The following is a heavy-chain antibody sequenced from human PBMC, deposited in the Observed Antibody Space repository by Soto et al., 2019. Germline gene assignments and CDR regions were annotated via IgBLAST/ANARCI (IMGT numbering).Heavy chain of an antibody. CDR3: ANSPSIVATFPY. CDR2: ISGSGDNT. CDR1: GFTFSSYA. Sequence: EVQLLESGGGLVQPGGSLRLSCAASGFTFSSYAMSWVRQGPGKGLEWVSAISGSGDNTYSADSVKGRFTISRDNSKNTLYLQMNSLRAEDTAVYYCANSPSIVATFPYWGQGTLVTVSS. J-gene: IGHJ4*02. V-gene: IGHV3-23*01. D-gene: IGHD5-12*01.